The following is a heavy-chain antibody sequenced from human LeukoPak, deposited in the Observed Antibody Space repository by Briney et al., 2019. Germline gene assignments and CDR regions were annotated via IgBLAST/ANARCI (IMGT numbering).Heavy chain of an antibody. CDR3: ARAPIAAPGTNFYPYYIDV. CDR1: GFFFSDYY. J-gene: IGHJ6*03. CDR2: ISTSGISK. Sequence: GGSLRPSCAASGFFFSDYYMSWIRQASGQGLEWISYISTSGISKYYADSVKGRFTISRDNTKNSLYLQMNSLRVDDTGVYYCARAPIAAPGTNFYPYYIDVWGKGTTVTVSS. V-gene: IGHV3-11*04. D-gene: IGHD6-13*01.